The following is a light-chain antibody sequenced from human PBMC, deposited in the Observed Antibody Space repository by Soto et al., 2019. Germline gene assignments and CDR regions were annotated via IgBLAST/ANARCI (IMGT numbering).Light chain of an antibody. CDR3: HQYNNRSRFI. V-gene: IGKV3-15*01. Sequence: EIVMTQSTATLSVSPGERATLSCRASQYVSSNLAWYQQKPGKAPRLLIYRAYTRATGIPARFSGSGSGTEFTINITSRQSEDFAVCYSHQYNNRSRFIFGQWTKQQIK. CDR2: RAY. CDR1: QYVSSN. J-gene: IGKJ2*01.